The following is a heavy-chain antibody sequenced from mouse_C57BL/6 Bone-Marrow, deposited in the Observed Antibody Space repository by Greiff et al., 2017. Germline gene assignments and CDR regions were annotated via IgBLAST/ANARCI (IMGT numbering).Heavy chain of an antibody. J-gene: IGHJ1*03. CDR3: ARRFDV. CDR2: ISYDGSN. V-gene: IGHV3-6*01. CDR1: GYYITSGYY. Sequence: EVKLVESGPGLVKPSQSLSLTCSVTGYYITSGYYWNWIRQFPGNKLEWMGYISYDGSNNYNPSLKNRISITRDTSKNQFFLKLNSVTTEDTATYYCARRFDVWGTGTTVTVSS.